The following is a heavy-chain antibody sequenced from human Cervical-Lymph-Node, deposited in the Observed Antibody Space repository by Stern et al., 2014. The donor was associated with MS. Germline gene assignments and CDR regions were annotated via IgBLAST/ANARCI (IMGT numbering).Heavy chain of an antibody. CDR1: GFTFNNYN. J-gene: IGHJ4*02. CDR3: ARSPLNENFDY. V-gene: IGHV3-33*01. Sequence: DQLVESGGGVVQPGRSLRLSCAASGFTFNNYNMHWVRQAPGKGLEWVAIIWHDGSNKYYAESVKGRFTISRDNYKDTLYLQMNSLRAEDTALYYCARSPLNENFDYWGQGTLVTVSS. CDR2: IWHDGSNK.